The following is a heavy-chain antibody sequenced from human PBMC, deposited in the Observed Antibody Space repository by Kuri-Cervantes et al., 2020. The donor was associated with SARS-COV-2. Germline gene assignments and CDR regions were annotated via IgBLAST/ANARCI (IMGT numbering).Heavy chain of an antibody. D-gene: IGHD7-27*01. J-gene: IGHJ4*02. CDR3: ARDGSDWGLDY. CDR1: GFTFSNAW. Sequence: GGSLRLSCAASGFTFSNAWMTWIRQAPAKGLEWISYISSRDNIIYYADSVKGRFTISRDNAKNSLYLQMNSLRAEDTAVYYCARDGSDWGLDYWGQGTLVTVSS. V-gene: IGHV3-11*04. CDR2: ISSRDNII.